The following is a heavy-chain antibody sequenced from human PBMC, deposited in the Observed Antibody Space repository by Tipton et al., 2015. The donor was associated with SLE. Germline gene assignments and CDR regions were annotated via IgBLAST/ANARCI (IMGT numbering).Heavy chain of an antibody. J-gene: IGHJ4*02. CDR2: INHSGST. V-gene: IGHV4-34*01. CDR1: GGSFSGYY. CDR3: ARMTNYDFWSGYYGYFDY. D-gene: IGHD3-3*01. Sequence: TLSLTCAVYGGSFSGYYWSWIRQPPGKGLEWIGEINHSGSTNYNPSLKSRVTISVDTSKNQFSLKLSSVTAADTAVYYCARMTNYDFWSGYYGYFDYWGQGTLVTVSS.